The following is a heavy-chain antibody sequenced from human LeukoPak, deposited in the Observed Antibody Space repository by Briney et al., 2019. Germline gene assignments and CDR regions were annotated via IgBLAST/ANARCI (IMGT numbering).Heavy chain of an antibody. CDR2: IYYSGNI. CDR3: ARAGYGSALSDFDY. Sequence: SETLSLTCTVSGGSISSSSYYWGWIRQPPGKGLEWIGSIYYSGNIYYNPSLKSRVTISVDTSKNQFSLKLSSVTAADTAVYYCARAGYGSALSDFDYWGLGTLVTVSS. CDR1: GGSISSSSYY. V-gene: IGHV4-39*07. J-gene: IGHJ4*02. D-gene: IGHD3-10*01.